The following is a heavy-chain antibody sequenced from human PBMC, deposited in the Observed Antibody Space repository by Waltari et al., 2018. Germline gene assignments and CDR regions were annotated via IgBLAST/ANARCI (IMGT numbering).Heavy chain of an antibody. CDR1: GFSVTSNY. V-gene: IGHV3-53*02. CDR2: IYSGDNT. Sequence: EVQLVETGGGLIQPGGSLRLSCAASGFSVTSNYMNWVRQAPGKGLGWVSVIYSGDNTFYADSVKGRFTISRDKAKNTVYLQMTSLRADDTAVYYCAREPSNRSGPGRGTFDIWGQGTMVTVSS. J-gene: IGHJ3*02. D-gene: IGHD1-26*01. CDR3: AREPSNRSGPGRGTFDI.